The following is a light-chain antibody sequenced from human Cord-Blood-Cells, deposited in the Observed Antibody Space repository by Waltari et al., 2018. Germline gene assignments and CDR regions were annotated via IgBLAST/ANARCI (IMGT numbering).Light chain of an antibody. CDR3: CSYAGSSTWV. J-gene: IGLJ3*02. V-gene: IGLV2-23*01. CDR1: SSDVGSYNL. Sequence: QSALTQPASVSGSPGQSITISYTGTSSDVGSYNLVSWYQQRPGKAPKLMIYEGSKRPSGVSNRFSGSKSGNTASLTISGLQAEDEADYYCCSYAGSSTWVFGGGTKLTVL. CDR2: EGS.